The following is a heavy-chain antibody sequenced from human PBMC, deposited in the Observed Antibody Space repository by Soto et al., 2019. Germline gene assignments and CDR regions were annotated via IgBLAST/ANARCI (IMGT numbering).Heavy chain of an antibody. Sequence: QLHLQESGPGLVKPSETLSLTCTVSGVSISSSSYCWGWVRQPPGKGLEWIGSICQTGNTYSSPTLKRLVTSSVDSANSEISLRANSVAPADTAVYYCTREWQHLGTPVAYWGQGTGVTASS. D-gene: IGHD6-13*01. J-gene: IGHJ4*02. CDR2: ICQTGNT. CDR1: GVSISSSSYC. V-gene: IGHV4-39*02. CDR3: TREWQHLGTPVAY.